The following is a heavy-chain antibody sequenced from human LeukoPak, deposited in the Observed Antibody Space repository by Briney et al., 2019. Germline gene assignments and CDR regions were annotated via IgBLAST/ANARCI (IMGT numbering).Heavy chain of an antibody. J-gene: IGHJ4*02. CDR3: AKDSSLGLFDY. CDR2: ISYDGSNK. CDR1: GFTFSSYG. Sequence: PGGSLRLSCAASGFTFSSYGMHWVRQAPGKGLEWVAVISYDGSNKYYADSVKGRFTISRDNSKNTLYLQMNSLRAKDTAVYYCAKDSSLGLFDYWGQGTLVTVSS. V-gene: IGHV3-30*18.